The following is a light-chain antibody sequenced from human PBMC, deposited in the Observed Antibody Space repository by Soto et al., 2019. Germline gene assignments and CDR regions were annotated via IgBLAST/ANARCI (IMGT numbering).Light chain of an antibody. CDR1: SSNIGSNY. V-gene: IGLV1-47*01. J-gene: IGLJ3*02. CDR2: RNN. Sequence: QSVLTQSPSASGTPGQRVTISCSGSSSNIGSNYGYWYQQLPGTAPKLIIYRNNQRPSGVPDRFSGSKSGTSASLAISGLRSEDEADYYCAAWDDSLSGWVFAGGTKLTV. CDR3: AAWDDSLSGWV.